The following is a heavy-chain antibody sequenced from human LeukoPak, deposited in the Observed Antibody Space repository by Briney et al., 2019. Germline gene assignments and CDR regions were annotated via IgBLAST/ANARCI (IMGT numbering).Heavy chain of an antibody. V-gene: IGHV3-64*01. CDR3: ARRGDPRDASDI. CDR1: GFTFSRYA. J-gene: IGHJ3*02. D-gene: IGHD3-16*01. Sequence: GGSLRLSCAVSGFTFSRYAMHWVRQAPGKGLECVSGISNDGVKTHYANSVEGRFTISRDNSRNTLYLQMGSLRAEDTAVYYCARRGDPRDASDIWGQGTMVSVSS. CDR2: ISNDGVKT.